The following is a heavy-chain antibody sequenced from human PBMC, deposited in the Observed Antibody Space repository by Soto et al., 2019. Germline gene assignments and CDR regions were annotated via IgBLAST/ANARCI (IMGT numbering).Heavy chain of an antibody. CDR3: GSGPSTTWIHN. CDR1: GGSITSHHYY. Sequence: QLQVQESGPGQVKPSQTLSLTCTVSGGSITSHHYYWGWIRQPPGKGLEWIGSIYSGGNTYYNPSLRGRLTIFVDTAKNLISLKLSSVPAADSAIYYCGSGPSTTWIHNWGVGTQVSVSS. CDR2: IYSGGNT. V-gene: IGHV4-39*01. D-gene: IGHD2-2*01. J-gene: IGHJ4*02.